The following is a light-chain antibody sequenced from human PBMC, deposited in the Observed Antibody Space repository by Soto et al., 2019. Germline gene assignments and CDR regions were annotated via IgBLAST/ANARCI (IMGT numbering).Light chain of an antibody. CDR1: QDINSW. Sequence: DIQMTQSPSSVSASVGDRVTITCRASQDINSWLTWYQQKPGKAPKVLIYIASRLQPGVPSRFSGRGSGTDFSLTTSNLQPEDFATYFCQQSKSFPLTFGGGTKVDIK. V-gene: IGKV1-12*01. CDR3: QQSKSFPLT. CDR2: IAS. J-gene: IGKJ4*01.